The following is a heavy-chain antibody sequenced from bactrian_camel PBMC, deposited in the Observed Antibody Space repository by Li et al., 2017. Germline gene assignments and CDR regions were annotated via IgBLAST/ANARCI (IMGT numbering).Heavy chain of an antibody. D-gene: IGHD1*01. CDR2: IGTNGVT. J-gene: IGHJ4*01. V-gene: IGHV3S57*01. CDR1: GYSASAYC. Sequence: QAGGSLRLSCAASGYSASAYCLAWFRQVPGKAREGVAGIGTNGVTHLADSVKGRFTISKDSAKNIFYLRMNSLKPEDSAMYFCAADTPVAWRCRGTYTYWGQETQVTVS. CDR3: AADTPVAWRCRGTYTY.